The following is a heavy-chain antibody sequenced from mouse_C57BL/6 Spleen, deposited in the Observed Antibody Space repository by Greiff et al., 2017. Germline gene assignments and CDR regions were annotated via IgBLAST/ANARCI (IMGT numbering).Heavy chain of an antibody. Sequence: VQLQQSGPELVKPGASVKISCKASGYAFSSSWMNWVKQRPGKGLEWIGRIYPGDGDTNYNGKFKGKATLTADKSSSTAYMQLSSLTSEDSAVYFCAREDYGYPFAYWGQGTLVTVSA. J-gene: IGHJ3*01. V-gene: IGHV1-82*01. CDR2: IYPGDGDT. D-gene: IGHD2-2*01. CDR1: GYAFSSSW. CDR3: AREDYGYPFAY.